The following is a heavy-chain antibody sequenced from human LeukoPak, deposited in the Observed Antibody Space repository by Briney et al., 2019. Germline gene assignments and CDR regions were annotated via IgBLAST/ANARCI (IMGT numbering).Heavy chain of an antibody. D-gene: IGHD3-3*01. J-gene: IGHJ5*02. Sequence: MASETLSLTCTVSGGSISSGSYYWSWIRQPAGKGLEWIGRIYTSGSTNYNPSLKSRVSISVDTSKNQFSLKLSSVTAADTAVYYCARGIGSGYLDWLDPWGQGTLVTVSS. V-gene: IGHV4-61*02. CDR1: GGSISSGSYY. CDR3: ARGIGSGYLDWLDP. CDR2: IYTSGST.